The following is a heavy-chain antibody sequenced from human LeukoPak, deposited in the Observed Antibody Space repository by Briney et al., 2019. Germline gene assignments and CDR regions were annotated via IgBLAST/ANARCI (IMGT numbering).Heavy chain of an antibody. CDR1: GITLSNYG. V-gene: IGHV3-74*01. D-gene: IGHD5-12*01. CDR3: ARVSGYSGAFDY. J-gene: IGHJ4*02. Sequence: GGSLRLSCAVSGITLSNYGMSWVRQAPGKGLVWVSRINSDGSSTSYADSVKGRFTISRDNAKNTLYLQMNSLRAEDTAVYYCARVSGYSGAFDYWGQGTLVTVSS. CDR2: INSDGSST.